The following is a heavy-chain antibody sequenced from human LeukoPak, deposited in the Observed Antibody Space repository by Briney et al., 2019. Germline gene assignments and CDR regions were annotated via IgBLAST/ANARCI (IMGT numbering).Heavy chain of an antibody. CDR3: ARGIYCSGGSCYSGDFDY. J-gene: IGHJ4*02. CDR1: GGPLRVFY. Sequence: SDTLSLTCAVYGGPLRVFYWSWISHPRAKGLECGGEINYSGSTNHYPSLASRVTISVDTSKNQFSLKLSSVTAADTAVYYCARGIYCSGGSCYSGDFDYWGQRTLVTVSS. D-gene: IGHD2-15*01. V-gene: IGHV4-34*01. CDR2: INYSGST.